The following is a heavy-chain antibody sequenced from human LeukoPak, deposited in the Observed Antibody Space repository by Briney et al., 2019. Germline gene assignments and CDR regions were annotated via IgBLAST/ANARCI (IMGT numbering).Heavy chain of an antibody. V-gene: IGHV3-30-3*01. Sequence: PGGSLRLSCAASGFTFSSYAMHWVRQAPGKGLEWVAVISYDGSNKYYADSVKDRFTISRDNSKNMLYLQMNSLRAEDTAVYYCARSPTYCSGGSCYLSYFDYWGQGTLVTVSS. D-gene: IGHD2-15*01. CDR3: ARSPTYCSGGSCYLSYFDY. J-gene: IGHJ4*02. CDR1: GFTFSSYA. CDR2: ISYDGSNK.